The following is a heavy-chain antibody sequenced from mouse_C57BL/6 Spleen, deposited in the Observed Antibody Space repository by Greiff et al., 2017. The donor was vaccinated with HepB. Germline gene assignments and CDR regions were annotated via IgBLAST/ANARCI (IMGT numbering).Heavy chain of an antibody. CDR1: GYTFPSYG. J-gene: IGHJ1*03. V-gene: IGHV1-81*01. Sequence: VKLQESGAELARPGASVKLSCKASGYTFPSYGISWVKQRTGQGLEWIGEIYPRSGNTYYNEKFKGKATLTADKSSSTAYMELRGLTSEDSAVYFCARGPVYYGSSPRYFDVWGTGTTVTVSS. CDR2: IYPRSGNT. D-gene: IGHD1-1*01. CDR3: ARGPVYYGSSPRYFDV.